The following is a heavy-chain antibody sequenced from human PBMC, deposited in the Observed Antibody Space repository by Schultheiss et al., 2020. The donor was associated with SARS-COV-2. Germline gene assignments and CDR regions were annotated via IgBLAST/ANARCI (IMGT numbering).Heavy chain of an antibody. D-gene: IGHD3-10*01. CDR1: GYTFTSYA. V-gene: IGHV1-69*04. CDR3: ARDRGGAPADFDY. Sequence: SVKVSCKASGYTFTSYAMHWVRQAPGQRLEWMGRIIPILGIANYAQKFQGRVTITADESTSTAYMELSSLRSEDTAVYYCARDRGGAPADFDYWGQGTLVTVSS. CDR2: IIPILGIA. J-gene: IGHJ4*02.